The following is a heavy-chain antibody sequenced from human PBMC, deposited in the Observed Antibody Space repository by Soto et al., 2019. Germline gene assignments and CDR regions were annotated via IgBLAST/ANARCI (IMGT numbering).Heavy chain of an antibody. CDR3: APESGSTYGYFDY. J-gene: IGHJ4*02. D-gene: IGHD1-26*01. CDR2: ISNSGST. V-gene: IGHV4-30-4*01. Sequence: TLSFTCPVCGASGTSDEDYWSWIRQSPGKGLEWIGYISNSGSTGYNPSLKTRLSMSVDRSKNQFTLRLTSVTAADKAVYFCAPESGSTYGYFDYWGQGTQVTVYS. CDR1: GASGTSDEDY.